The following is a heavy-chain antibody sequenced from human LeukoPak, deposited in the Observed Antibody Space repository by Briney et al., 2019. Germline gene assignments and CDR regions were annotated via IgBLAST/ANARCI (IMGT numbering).Heavy chain of an antibody. CDR2: IYHSGSS. Sequence: PSETLSLTCTVSGYSITSAYYWGWIRQSPGKGLAWIGSIYHSGSSYYNPSLKSRVTISVDTSKNHFSLKLTSVTAADTAVYYCAREHYYDSTAYLDWGQGTLVTVSS. CDR3: AREHYYDSTAYLD. V-gene: IGHV4-38-2*02. J-gene: IGHJ4*02. D-gene: IGHD3-22*01. CDR1: GYSITSAYY.